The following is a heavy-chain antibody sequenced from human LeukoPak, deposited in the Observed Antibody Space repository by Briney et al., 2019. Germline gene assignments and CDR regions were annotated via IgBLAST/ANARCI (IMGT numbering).Heavy chain of an antibody. J-gene: IGHJ6*03. V-gene: IGHV1-69*13. CDR3: ARATMVQGVFYYYYYMDV. CDR1: VGTFSRYS. Sequence: SVKVSCKSSVGTFSRYSIRWVRQPPGQGLEWMGGILPIFGTANYAQKFQGRVTITADESTSTAYMELSSLRSEDTAVYYCARATMVQGVFYYYYYMDVWGKGTTVTVSS. D-gene: IGHD3-10*01. CDR2: ILPIFGTA.